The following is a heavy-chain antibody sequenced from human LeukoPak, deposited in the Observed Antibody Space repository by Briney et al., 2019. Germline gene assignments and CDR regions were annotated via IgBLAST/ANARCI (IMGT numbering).Heavy chain of an antibody. J-gene: IGHJ4*02. CDR1: GFTFGDHS. CDR3: ARDTATALDF. CDR2: ITNNPRKYNA. Sequence: GGSLRLSGAASGFTFGDHSMNWVRQAPGKGLEWVARITNNPRKYNAQYAASVKGRFTVSRDDSENSLYLQMSSLKSEDTAIYYCARDTATALDFWGQGTLVTVSS. D-gene: IGHD4-17*01. V-gene: IGHV3-72*01.